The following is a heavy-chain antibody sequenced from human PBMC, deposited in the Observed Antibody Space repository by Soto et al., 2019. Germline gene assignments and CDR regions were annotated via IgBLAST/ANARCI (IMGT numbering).Heavy chain of an antibody. CDR1: GGSISRYY. CDR3: AREAGSMVRGVYDY. V-gene: IGHV4-59*13. D-gene: IGHD3-10*01. CDR2: IYYSGST. J-gene: IGHJ4*02. Sequence: SETLSLTCTVSGGSISRYYWSWVRQPPGKGLEWLGYIYYSGSTNYSPSLKSRVTISVDTSKNQFSLKLSSVTAADTAVYYCAREAGSMVRGVYDYWGQGTLVTVSS.